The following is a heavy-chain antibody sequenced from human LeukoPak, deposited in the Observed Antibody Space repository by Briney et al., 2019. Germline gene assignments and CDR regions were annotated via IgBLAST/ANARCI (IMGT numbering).Heavy chain of an antibody. CDR1: GGSISSSNW. CDR3: ASTITDGWYLFQH. J-gene: IGHJ1*01. D-gene: IGHD6-13*01. V-gene: IGHV4-4*02. Sequence: MTSETLSLTCAVSGGSISSSNWWSWGRQPPGQGLEWIGEIYHSGSTNYNPSLKSRVTISVDKSKNQFSLKLSSVTAADTAVYYCASTITDGWYLFQHWGQGTLVTVSS. CDR2: IYHSGST.